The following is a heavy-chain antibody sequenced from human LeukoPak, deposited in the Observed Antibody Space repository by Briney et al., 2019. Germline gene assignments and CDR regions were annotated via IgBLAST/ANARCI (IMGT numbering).Heavy chain of an antibody. J-gene: IGHJ6*03. D-gene: IGHD3-10*01. CDR2: ISGSGGST. Sequence: PGGSLRLSCAASGFTFSSYAMSWVRQAPGKGLEWVSAISGSGGSTYYADSVKGRLTISRDNSKNTLYLQMNSLRAEDTAVYYCAKVSPVWFGELTLGLYYYYMDVWGKGTTVTVSS. CDR3: AKVSPVWFGELTLGLYYYYMDV. V-gene: IGHV3-23*01. CDR1: GFTFSSYA.